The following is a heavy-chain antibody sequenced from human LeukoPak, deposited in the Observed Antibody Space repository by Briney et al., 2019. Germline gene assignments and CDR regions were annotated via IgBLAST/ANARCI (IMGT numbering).Heavy chain of an antibody. CDR3: ARDGASSWYRYFDY. D-gene: IGHD6-13*01. V-gene: IGHV4-59*01. Sequence: SETLSLTCTVSGGSISSYYWGWIRQPPGKGLEWIGYIYYSGSTNYNPSLKSRVTISVDTSKNQFSLKLSSVTAADTAVYYCARDGASSWYRYFDYWGQGTLVTVSS. J-gene: IGHJ4*02. CDR1: GGSISSYY. CDR2: IYYSGST.